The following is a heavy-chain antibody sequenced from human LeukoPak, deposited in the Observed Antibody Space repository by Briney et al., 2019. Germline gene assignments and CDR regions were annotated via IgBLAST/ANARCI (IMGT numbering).Heavy chain of an antibody. Sequence: PGGSLRLSCAASGFTFSSYVVTWVRQAPGKGLEWVSAITSSGRSTYYAVSVKGRFTISRDNSKNMLYLQMNSLRAEDTAMYYCAWGYEPELHYYYMDVWGKGTTVTVSS. CDR1: GFTFSSYV. J-gene: IGHJ6*03. V-gene: IGHV3-23*01. CDR2: ITSSGRST. D-gene: IGHD3-16*01. CDR3: AWGYEPELHYYYMDV.